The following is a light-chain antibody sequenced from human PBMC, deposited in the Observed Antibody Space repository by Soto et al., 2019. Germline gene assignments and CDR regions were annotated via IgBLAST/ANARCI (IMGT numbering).Light chain of an antibody. CDR1: SSDVGSYNL. V-gene: IGLV2-23*01. J-gene: IGLJ3*02. CDR2: EGS. Sequence: QSVLTQPASVSGSPGQSITISCTGTSSDVGSYNLVSWYQQHPGKAPKLMIYEGSKRPSGVSNRFSGSKSGNTASLTISGLQAEDEADYYCCSYAGSPTSNWVFGGGTQLTVL. CDR3: CSYAGSPTSNWV.